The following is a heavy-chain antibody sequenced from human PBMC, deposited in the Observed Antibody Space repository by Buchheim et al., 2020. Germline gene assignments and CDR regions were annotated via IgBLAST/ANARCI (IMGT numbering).Heavy chain of an antibody. CDR3: ALIAWAGYYYDSSGPSGVGDY. CDR1: GGSISSNNYY. D-gene: IGHD3-22*01. J-gene: IGHJ4*02. V-gene: IGHV4-30-4*01. CDR2: IYYSGST. Sequence: QLQLQESGPGLVKPSETLSLTCTVSGGSISSNNYYWSWIRQPPGKGLEWIGYIYYSGSTYYNPSLKSRVTISVDTSKNQFSLKLSSVTAADTAVYYCALIAWAGYYYDSSGPSGVGDYWGQGTL.